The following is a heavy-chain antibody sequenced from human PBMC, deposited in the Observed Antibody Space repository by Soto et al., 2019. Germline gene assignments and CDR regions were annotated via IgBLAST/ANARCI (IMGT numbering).Heavy chain of an antibody. CDR1: NGSVSSGTYS. CDR2: IYYSGTT. J-gene: IGHJ6*02. CDR3: ARGHYYYGMDV. V-gene: IGHV4-30-2*01. Sequence: SETLSLTCTASNGSVSSGTYSWSWVRQPPGKGLEWIGYIYYSGTTYYTPSLKNRLTMSMDRANDHFSLNLTSVTASDTAVYFCARGHYYYGMDVWGQGITVTVSS.